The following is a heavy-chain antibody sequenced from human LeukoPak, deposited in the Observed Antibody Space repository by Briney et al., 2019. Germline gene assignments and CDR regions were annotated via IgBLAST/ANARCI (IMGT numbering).Heavy chain of an antibody. D-gene: IGHD2-2*01. Sequence: ASVKVSCKASGYTFTSYGISWVRQAPGQGLEWMGWISAYNGNINYAQKLQGRVTMTTDTSTSTAYMELRSLRSDDTAVYYCARDPMAIVVVPAAMVSAFDIWGQGTMVTVSS. V-gene: IGHV1-18*01. CDR1: GYTFTSYG. CDR2: ISAYNGNI. J-gene: IGHJ3*02. CDR3: ARDPMAIVVVPAAMVSAFDI.